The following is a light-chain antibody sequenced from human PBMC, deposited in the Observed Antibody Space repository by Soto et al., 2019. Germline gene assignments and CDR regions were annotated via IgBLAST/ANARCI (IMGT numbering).Light chain of an antibody. CDR1: QTINSY. CDR3: QQSYNNPLT. Sequence: DIQMTQSPSSLSASVGDTVTITCRASQTINSYLNWYQQKPGQAPKLLIYVASSLQSGVPSRFSGRGSGTDVTLTISSLEPEDFATYYCQQSYNNPLTFGPGTKVDFK. CDR2: VAS. V-gene: IGKV1-39*01. J-gene: IGKJ3*01.